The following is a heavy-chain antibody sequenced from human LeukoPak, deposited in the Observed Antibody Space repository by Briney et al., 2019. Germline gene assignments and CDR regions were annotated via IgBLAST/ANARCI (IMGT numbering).Heavy chain of an antibody. Sequence: GGSLRLSCAASGFTFSSYWMTWVRQAPGKGLEWVAVISYDGRNKHYPDSVKGRFAISRDISTDTLWLQMDSLRTEDTAVYYCAKGPLRGTAAAIDYWGQGTLVAVSS. CDR1: GFTFSSYW. CDR2: ISYDGRNK. V-gene: IGHV3-30*18. D-gene: IGHD2-2*01. J-gene: IGHJ4*02. CDR3: AKGPLRGTAAAIDY.